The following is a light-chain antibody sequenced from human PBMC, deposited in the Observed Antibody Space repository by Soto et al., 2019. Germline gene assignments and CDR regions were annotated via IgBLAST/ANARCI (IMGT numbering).Light chain of an antibody. CDR1: QSISRY. Sequence: IVLTQSPGTLCFSTGERTTLSFRGSQSISRYLAWYQQKPGQAPRLLIFGASTRATGIPDRFSGSGSGTHFTLTISSLQPDDFATYHCQQYESFFPLTFGGGTKVDIK. CDR3: QQYESFFPLT. CDR2: GAS. J-gene: IGKJ4*01. V-gene: IGKV3-15*01.